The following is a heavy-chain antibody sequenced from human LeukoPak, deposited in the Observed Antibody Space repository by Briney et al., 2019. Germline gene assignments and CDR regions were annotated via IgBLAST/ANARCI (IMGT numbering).Heavy chain of an antibody. J-gene: IGHJ4*02. D-gene: IGHD2-2*01. CDR3: ARAGKGCSSPSCAIDY. Sequence: PSETLSLTCTVSGGSVSSGSYYWSWIRQPPGKGLEWIGYIYYSGTTNYNPSLKSRVTISVDTSKNQFSLKLSSVTAAGMAVYYCARAGKGCSSPSCAIDYWGQGALVTVSS. V-gene: IGHV4-61*01. CDR2: IYYSGTT. CDR1: GGSVSSGSYY.